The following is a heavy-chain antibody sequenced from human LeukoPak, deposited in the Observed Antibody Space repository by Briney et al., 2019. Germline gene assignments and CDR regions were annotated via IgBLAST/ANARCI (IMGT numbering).Heavy chain of an antibody. D-gene: IGHD3-10*01. CDR1: GGSISSGGYS. CDR2: IYHSGST. V-gene: IGHV4-30-2*01. J-gene: IGHJ3*02. CDR3: ARTTMVRGDNDAFDI. Sequence: SETLSLTCAVSGGSISSGGYSWSWIRQPPGTGLEWIGYIYHSGSTYYNPSLKSRVTISVDRSKNQFSLKLSSVTAADTAVYYCARTTMVRGDNDAFDIWGQGTMVTVSS.